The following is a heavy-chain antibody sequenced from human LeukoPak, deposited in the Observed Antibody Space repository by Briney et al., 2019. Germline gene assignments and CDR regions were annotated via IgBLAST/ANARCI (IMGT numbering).Heavy chain of an antibody. CDR1: GYTFKEYT. CDR3: ARVGGRVRGDLDY. J-gene: IGHJ4*02. V-gene: IGHV7-4-1*02. D-gene: IGHD3-10*01. Sequence: ASVKVSCKASGYTFKEYTLSWVRQAPGQGLEWVAWINTYTGTPTYAQAFTGRFVVSLDSSVSTTHLQISGLKAEDTAVYYCARVGGRVRGDLDYWGQGTLVTASS. CDR2: INTYTGTP.